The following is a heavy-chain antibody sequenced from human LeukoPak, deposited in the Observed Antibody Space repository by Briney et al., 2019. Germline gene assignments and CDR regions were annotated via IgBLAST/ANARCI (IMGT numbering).Heavy chain of an antibody. V-gene: IGHV3-53*01. CDR1: GFTVSSTY. CDR3: ARDRYFDY. CDR2: IYSGTST. Sequence: GGSLRLSCAASGFTVSSTYMSWVRQAPGKGLEWVSLIYSGTSTYYADSVKGRSTISSDNSKNTLYLQMNRLRAEDTAVYYCARDRYFDYWGQGTLVTVSS. J-gene: IGHJ4*02.